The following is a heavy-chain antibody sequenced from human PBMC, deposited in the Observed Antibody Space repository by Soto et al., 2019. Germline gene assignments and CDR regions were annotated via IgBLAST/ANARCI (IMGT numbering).Heavy chain of an antibody. CDR1: GYSFTSYW. CDR2: IDPSDSYT. Sequence: GESLKISCKGSGYSFTSYWISWVRQMPGKGLEWMGRIDPSDSYTNYSPSFQGHVTISADKSISTAYLQWSSLKASDTAMYYCARQGYYYDSSGYHPYFDYWGQGTQVTVSS. V-gene: IGHV5-10-1*01. J-gene: IGHJ4*02. CDR3: ARQGYYYDSSGYHPYFDY. D-gene: IGHD3-22*01.